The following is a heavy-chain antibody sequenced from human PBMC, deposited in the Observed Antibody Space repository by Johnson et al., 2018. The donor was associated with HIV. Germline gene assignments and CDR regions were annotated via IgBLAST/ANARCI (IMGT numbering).Heavy chain of an antibody. D-gene: IGHD6-13*01. CDR3: ARDQPAGIGAIFDA. CDR1: GFSFGDYY. J-gene: IGHJ3*01. CDR2: ISSGGSSI. Sequence: QVQLVESGGGVVQPGRSLRLSCEASGFSFGDYYMTWIRQAPGKGLAWVSYISSGGSSIKYADSVKGRFTISRDNVRKSLYLEMTSLRVDDTAVYYCARDQPAGIGAIFDAWGQGTLVTVSS. V-gene: IGHV3-11*04.